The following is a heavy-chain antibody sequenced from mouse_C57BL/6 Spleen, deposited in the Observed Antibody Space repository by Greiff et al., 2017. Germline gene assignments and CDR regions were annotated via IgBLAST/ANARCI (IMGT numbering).Heavy chain of an antibody. Sequence: QVQLQQSGAELVKPGASVKLSCKASGYTFTSYWMQWVKQRPGQGLEWIGEIDPSDSYTNYNQKFKGKATLTVDTSSSTAYMQLSSLTSEDSAVYYCARWPSSGYAMDYWGQGTSVTVSS. V-gene: IGHV1-50*01. J-gene: IGHJ4*01. CDR1: GYTFTSYW. D-gene: IGHD3-2*02. CDR3: ARWPSSGYAMDY. CDR2: IDPSDSYT.